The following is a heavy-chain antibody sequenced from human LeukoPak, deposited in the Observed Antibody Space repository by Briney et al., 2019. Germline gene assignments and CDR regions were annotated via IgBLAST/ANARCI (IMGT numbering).Heavy chain of an antibody. CDR3: ASLGPELLKYYFDY. CDR1: GGSISGSSYY. D-gene: IGHD1-7*01. J-gene: IGHJ4*02. CDR2: IYYSGYT. Sequence: SETLSLTCSVSGGSISGSSYYWGWIRQPPGKGLEWIGSIYYSGYTYYNPSLESRVTISVDTSKNQFSLKLSSVTAADTAVYYCASLGPELLKYYFDYWGQGTLVTVSS. V-gene: IGHV4-39*01.